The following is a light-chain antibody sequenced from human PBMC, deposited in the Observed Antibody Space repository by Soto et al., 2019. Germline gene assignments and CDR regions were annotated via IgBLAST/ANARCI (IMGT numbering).Light chain of an antibody. J-gene: IGKJ4*01. CDR3: LQHKSYPLT. CDR2: GAS. CDR1: QDINHY. V-gene: IGKV1-17*03. Sequence: DIQMTQSPSAMSASVGDRVSITCRASQDINHYLAWFQQRPGKVPKRLIFGASSLQSGIPSRFSGSGSGTEFTLTISSLQPEDFATYYCLQHKSYPLTFGGGTKVEIK.